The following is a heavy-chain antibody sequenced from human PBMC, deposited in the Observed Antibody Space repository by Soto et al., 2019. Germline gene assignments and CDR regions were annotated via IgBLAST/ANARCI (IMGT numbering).Heavy chain of an antibody. J-gene: IGHJ4*02. V-gene: IGHV1-69*02. CDR2: IIPILGIA. CDR3: ARSESSGWYFRDY. Sequence: QVQLVQSGAEGKKPGSSVKVSCKASGGTFSSYTISWVRQAPGQGVEWMGRIIPILGIANYAQKLQGRVTITADKSTSKAYMELSSLRSEDTAVYYCARSESSGWYFRDYWGQGTLVTVSS. D-gene: IGHD6-19*01. CDR1: GGTFSSYT.